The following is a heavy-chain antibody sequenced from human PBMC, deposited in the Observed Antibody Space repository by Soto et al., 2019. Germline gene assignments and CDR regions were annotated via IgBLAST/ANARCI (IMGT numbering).Heavy chain of an antibody. V-gene: IGHV1-46*01. Sequence: QVQLVQSGAEVKKPGASVKLSCKASGYTFITSYYTHWVRQAPGQGLEWMGIINPTGTMTKYAERFQGRLTMTRDTSTSTDDMELSTLTSEDTAGDFCARDTGYDHDSFESWGQGTMVTVSS. D-gene: IGHD5-12*01. CDR2: INPTGTMT. CDR1: GYTFITSYY. CDR3: ARDTGYDHDSFES. J-gene: IGHJ3*02.